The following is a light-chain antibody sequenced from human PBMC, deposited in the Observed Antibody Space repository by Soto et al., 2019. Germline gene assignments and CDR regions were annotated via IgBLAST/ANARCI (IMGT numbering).Light chain of an antibody. V-gene: IGKV3-20*01. CDR3: QQYGSSSWT. CDR2: AAS. Sequence: EMVVAQSPGAVSFSPVERATLSCRASQSVSASYLAWYQQKPGQAPRLLINAASSRATGIPDRFSGSGSGTDFTLTISRLEPEDFAVYYCQQYGSSSWTFGQGTKVDIK. J-gene: IGKJ1*01. CDR1: QSVSASY.